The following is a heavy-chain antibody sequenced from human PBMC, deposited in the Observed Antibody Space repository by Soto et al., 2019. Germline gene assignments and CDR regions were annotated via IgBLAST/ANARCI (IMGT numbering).Heavy chain of an antibody. CDR2: ISGSGGST. CDR1: GFTFGSYA. D-gene: IGHD2-2*01. V-gene: IGHV3-23*01. Sequence: EVQLLESGGGLVQPGGSLRLSCAASGFTFGSYAMSWVRQAPGKGLEWVSAISGSGGSTYYADSVKGRFTISRDNSKNTLYLQMNSLRAEDTAVYYCAKAGKCLVHQDYYYGMDVWGQGTTVTVSS. CDR3: AKAGKCLVHQDYYYGMDV. J-gene: IGHJ6*02.